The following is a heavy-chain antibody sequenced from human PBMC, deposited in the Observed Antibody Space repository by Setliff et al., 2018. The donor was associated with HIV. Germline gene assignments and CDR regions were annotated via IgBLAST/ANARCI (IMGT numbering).Heavy chain of an antibody. CDR2: IIPVFDTS. Sequence: SVKVSCKASGDTFIRNAISWVRQAPGQGLEWMGTIIPVFDTSYNAQKFQGRVTITAEKSTSTAYMELRSLRSDDTAVYYCAREGSSGYYYRGQGNFDYWGQGTLVTVSS. J-gene: IGHJ4*02. CDR1: GDTFIRNA. D-gene: IGHD3-22*01. CDR3: AREGSSGYYYRGQGNFDY. V-gene: IGHV1-69*06.